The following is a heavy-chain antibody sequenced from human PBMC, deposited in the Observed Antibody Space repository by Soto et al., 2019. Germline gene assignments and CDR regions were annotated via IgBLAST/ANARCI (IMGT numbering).Heavy chain of an antibody. J-gene: IGHJ6*02. V-gene: IGHV4-59*01. CDR1: GGSISPYY. D-gene: IGHD6-13*01. CDR3: ARDNSYSSHDYYYYGMDV. CDR2: IYSSGST. Sequence: SETLSLTCTVSGGSISPYYWSWIRQSPGKGLEWIGYIYSSGSTNYSPSLKSRVTISLDTSKTQFSLHLSSVTAADTAVYYCARDNSYSSHDYYYYGMDVWGQGTTVTVSS.